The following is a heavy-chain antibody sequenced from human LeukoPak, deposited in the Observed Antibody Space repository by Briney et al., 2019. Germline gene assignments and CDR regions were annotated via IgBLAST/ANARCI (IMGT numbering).Heavy chain of an antibody. CDR3: ARVGGITMIVVLITDAFDI. J-gene: IGHJ3*02. D-gene: IGHD3-22*01. CDR2: IYYSGST. V-gene: IGHV4-39*07. CDR1: GGSISSSSYY. Sequence: SETLSLTCTVSGGSISSSSYYWGWIRQPPGKGLEWIGSIYYSGSTYYNPSLKSRVTISVDTSKNQFSLKLRSVTAADTAVYYCARVGGITMIVVLITDAFDIWGQGTMVTVSS.